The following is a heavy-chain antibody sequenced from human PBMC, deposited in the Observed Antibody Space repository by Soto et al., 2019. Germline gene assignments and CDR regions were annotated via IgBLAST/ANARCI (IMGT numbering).Heavy chain of an antibody. D-gene: IGHD1-26*01. CDR3: TRAAREFSGSYSIY. Sequence: ASVKVSCNASVYTFTNYGINWVRQAPGQGLEWMGWISAYGNTNYAQNLQGRVTMTTDTSTTTAYMELRSLRSDDTAVFYCTRAAREFSGSYSIYWGQGTLVTVSS. J-gene: IGHJ1*01. CDR2: ISAYGNT. CDR1: VYTFTNYG. V-gene: IGHV1-18*01.